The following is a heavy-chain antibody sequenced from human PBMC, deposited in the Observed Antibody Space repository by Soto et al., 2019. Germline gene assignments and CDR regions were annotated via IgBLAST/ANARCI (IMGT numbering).Heavy chain of an antibody. J-gene: IGHJ5*02. CDR2: ISSSSSYI. Sequence: PGGSLRLSGAASGFTFSIYGMNWVRQAPGKGLEWVSSISSSSSYIYYADSVKGRFTISRDNAKNSLYLQMNSLRAEDTAVYYCARDMSIAARQVNWFDPWGQGTLVTVSS. CDR3: ARDMSIAARQVNWFDP. D-gene: IGHD6-6*01. V-gene: IGHV3-21*01. CDR1: GFTFSIYG.